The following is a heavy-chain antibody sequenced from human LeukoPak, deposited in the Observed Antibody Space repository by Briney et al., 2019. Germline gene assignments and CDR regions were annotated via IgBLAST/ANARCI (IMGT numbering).Heavy chain of an antibody. V-gene: IGHV1-2*06. Sequence: GASVKVSCKASGYTFTDYYMHWVRQAPGQGFEWMGRINPNDGDTNYAQKFQGRVTVTRDTSISTAHMEVSRLRSDDTAVYYCARANFLYCSSSTCLFGYWGQGTLVTVSS. J-gene: IGHJ4*02. CDR1: GYTFTDYY. CDR2: INPNDGDT. D-gene: IGHD2-2*01. CDR3: ARANFLYCSSSTCLFGY.